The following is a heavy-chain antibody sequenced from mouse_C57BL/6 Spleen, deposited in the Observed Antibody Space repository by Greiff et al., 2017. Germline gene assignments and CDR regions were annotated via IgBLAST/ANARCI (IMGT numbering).Heavy chain of an antibody. V-gene: IGHV2-6*01. D-gene: IGHD2-2*01. CDR1: GFSLTSYG. Sequence: VQLQQSGPGLVAPSQSLSITCTVSGFSLTSYGVDWVRQSPGKGLEWLGVIWGVGSTNYTSALKSRLSISKDNSTSQVFLKMNSLQTDDTAMYYCASGYGYDDGWFAYWGQGTLVTVSA. J-gene: IGHJ3*01. CDR3: ASGYGYDDGWFAY. CDR2: IWGVGST.